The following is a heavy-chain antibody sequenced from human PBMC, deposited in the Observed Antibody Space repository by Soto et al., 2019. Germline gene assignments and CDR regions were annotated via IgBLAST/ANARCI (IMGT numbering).Heavy chain of an antibody. Sequence: GGSLRLSCTASGFSFSSYTMNWVRQAPGKGLQWVASITNRGTHTYSADSVKGRFTISRDNDKNSLYLQMDNLRAEDTATYYCTRAHEVAWFDSWGLGTLVTVSS. V-gene: IGHV3-21*06. CDR3: TRAHEVAWFDS. D-gene: IGHD2-15*01. CDR1: GFSFSSYT. CDR2: ITNRGTHT. J-gene: IGHJ5*01.